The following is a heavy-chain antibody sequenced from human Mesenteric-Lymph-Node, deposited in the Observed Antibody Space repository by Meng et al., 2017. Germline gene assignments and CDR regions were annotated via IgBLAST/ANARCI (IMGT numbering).Heavy chain of an antibody. D-gene: IGHD1-26*01. CDR3: AKDYSGGSYYFFDY. V-gene: IGHV3-23*01. Sequence: GESLKISCAASGFTFSDYAMSWVRQAPGKGLEWVSTISGYGGLTYYADSVEGRFLISRDKSTTTLYLQMNSLSAEDTAVYYCAKDYSGGSYYFFDYWGQGTLVTVSS. J-gene: IGHJ4*02. CDR2: ISGYGGLT. CDR1: GFTFSDYA.